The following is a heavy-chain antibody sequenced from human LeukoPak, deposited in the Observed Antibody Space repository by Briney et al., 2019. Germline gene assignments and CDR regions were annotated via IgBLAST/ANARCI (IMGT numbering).Heavy chain of an antibody. CDR3: ARDRTNAAFDI. CDR1: GFTFCSYS. V-gene: IGHV3-21*01. J-gene: IGHJ3*02. D-gene: IGHD2-8*01. CDR2: ISSSSSYI. Sequence: GGSLRLSCAASGFTFCSYSMNWVRQAPGKGLEWVSSISSSSSYIYYADSVKGRFTISRDNAKNSLYLQMNSLRAEDTAVYYCARDRTNAAFDIWGQGTMVTVSS.